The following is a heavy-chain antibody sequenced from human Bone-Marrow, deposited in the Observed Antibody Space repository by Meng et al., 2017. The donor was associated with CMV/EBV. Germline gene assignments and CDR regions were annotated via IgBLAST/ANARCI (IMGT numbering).Heavy chain of an antibody. CDR1: GGSISSSSYY. V-gene: IGHV4-61*03. Sequence: SETLSLTCTVSGGSISSSSYYWSWIRQPPGKGLEWIGYIYYSGSTNYNPSLKSRVTISVDTSKNYFSLNLRSVTAADTAVYYCARERNDAFDIWGQGTMVTVS. CDR3: ARERNDAFDI. D-gene: IGHD1-1*01. CDR2: IYYSGST. J-gene: IGHJ3*02.